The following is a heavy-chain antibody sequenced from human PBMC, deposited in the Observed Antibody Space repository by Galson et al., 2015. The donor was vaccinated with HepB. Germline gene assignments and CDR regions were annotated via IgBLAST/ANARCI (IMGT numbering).Heavy chain of an antibody. CDR1: GYTFTSYD. CDR2: LHPNSGNT. V-gene: IGHV1-8*02. CDR3: ARSSGGSVPY. Sequence: SPKVSCKASGYTFTSYDINWVRQATGQGLEWMGWLHPNSGNTGYAQKFQGRVTMTRNTSISTAYMELSSLRSEDTAVYYCARSSGGSVPYWGQGTLVTVSS. D-gene: IGHD1-26*01. J-gene: IGHJ4*02.